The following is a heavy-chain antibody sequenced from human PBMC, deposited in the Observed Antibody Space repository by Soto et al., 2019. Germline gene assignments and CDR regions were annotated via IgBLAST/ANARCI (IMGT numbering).Heavy chain of an antibody. CDR3: ARQGGYEAARTKKVDY. V-gene: IGHV4-39*01. D-gene: IGHD6-6*01. CDR1: GGSISSSSCY. J-gene: IGHJ4*02. Sequence: SETLSLTCTVSGGSISSSSCYWGWIRQPPGKGLEWIGSIYYSGSTYYNPSLKSRVTISVDTSKNQFSLKLSSVTAADTAVYYCARQGGYEAARTKKVDYWGQGTLVTVSS. CDR2: IYYSGST.